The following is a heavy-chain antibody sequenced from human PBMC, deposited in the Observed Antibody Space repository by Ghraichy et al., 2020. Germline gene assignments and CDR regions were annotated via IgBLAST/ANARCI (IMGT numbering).Heavy chain of an antibody. D-gene: IGHD2-2*01. CDR3: ARVLNAALHY. V-gene: IGHV4-38-2*01. J-gene: IGHJ4*02. CDR1: GYSISSGYY. Sequence: SETLSLTCAVPGYSISSGYYWGWIRQPPGRGLEWIANINHSGNSYYNPSLKSRVTISVDTSKNQFSLNLSSVTAADTAVYFCARVLNAALHYWGQGTLVTVSS. CDR2: INHSGNS.